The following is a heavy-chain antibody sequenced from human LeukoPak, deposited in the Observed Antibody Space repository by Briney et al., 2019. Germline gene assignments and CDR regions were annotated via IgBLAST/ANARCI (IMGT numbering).Heavy chain of an antibody. CDR2: INSDGSST. J-gene: IGHJ4*02. CDR1: GFTFSSYW. D-gene: IGHD5-12*01. V-gene: IGHV3-74*01. CDR3: ARVATINLPDY. Sequence: PGGPLRLSCAASGFTFSSYWMRWVRQAPGKGLVWVSRINSDGSSTSYADSVKGRFTISRDNAKNTLYLQMNSLRAEDTAVYYCARVATINLPDYWGQGTLVTVSS.